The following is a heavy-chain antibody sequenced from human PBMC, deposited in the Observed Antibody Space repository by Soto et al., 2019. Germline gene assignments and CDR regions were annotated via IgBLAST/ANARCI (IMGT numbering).Heavy chain of an antibody. V-gene: IGHV1-69*14. D-gene: IGHD4-17*01. CDR3: ARGHEYGGNSDAYDI. CDR2: ILPIFGTA. CDR1: GGTFSTSS. J-gene: IGHJ3*02. Sequence: QVQLVQSGAEVKKPGSSVKVSCKASGGTFSTSSINWLRLAPGQRPEWMGTILPIFGTADYAQKFRDRVTNTADKSTNTAYMELRSLFSEDAAVYYCARGHEYGGNSDAYDIWGQGTVVTVSS.